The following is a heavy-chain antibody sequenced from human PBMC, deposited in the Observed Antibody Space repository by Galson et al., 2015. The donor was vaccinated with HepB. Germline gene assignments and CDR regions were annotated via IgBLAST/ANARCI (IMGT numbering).Heavy chain of an antibody. J-gene: IGHJ2*01. CDR1: GFTFRNYW. D-gene: IGHD2-2*01. V-gene: IGHV3-7*01. CDR2: IKRDGTEK. CDR3: ARDFRYCTSTNCPAFYFFDL. Sequence: SLRLSCAASGFTFRNYWMNWVRQAPGKGLEWVANIKRDGTEKFYVDSVKGRFTISRDNAKNSLYLQMNSLRAEDTAVYSCARDFRYCTSTNCPAFYFFDLGGRGTLVTVSS.